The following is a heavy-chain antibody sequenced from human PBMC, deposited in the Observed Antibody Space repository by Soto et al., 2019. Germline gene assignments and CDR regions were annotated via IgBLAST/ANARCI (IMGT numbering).Heavy chain of an antibody. Sequence: QVQLVQSGAEVKKPGSSVTVSCKASGGTFGNSAISWVRQAPGQGLEWMGGIMPIFPTPDYAQKFQGRVTITADESTRTAYMELTSLRSEDTAVYYCARDKDRQQICGNYYYGMDVWGQGTTVTV. D-gene: IGHD1-26*01. CDR3: ARDKDRQQICGNYYYGMDV. V-gene: IGHV1-69*12. CDR1: GGTFGNSA. J-gene: IGHJ6*02. CDR2: IMPIFPTP.